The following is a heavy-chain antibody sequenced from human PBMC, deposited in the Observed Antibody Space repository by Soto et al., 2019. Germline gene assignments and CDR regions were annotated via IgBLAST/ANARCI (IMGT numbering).Heavy chain of an antibody. CDR1: GGSFTVGGYS. CDR3: ARGHDSGDC. Sequence: QLRLKEPAPELGRPQRTFPPPGASSGGSFTVGGYSGTGIGHPPGKALGWIGYTYHSGTTYYNPSLKSRVTISIDPSKNQFSLKLSSVTAADTAMYYCARGHDSGDCWGQGTLVTVSS. V-gene: IGHV4-30-2*01. CDR2: TYHSGTT. D-gene: IGHD3-22*01. J-gene: IGHJ4*02.